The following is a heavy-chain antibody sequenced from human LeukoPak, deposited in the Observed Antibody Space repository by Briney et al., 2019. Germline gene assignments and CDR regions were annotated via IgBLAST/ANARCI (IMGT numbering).Heavy chain of an antibody. V-gene: IGHV4-39*01. CDR3: ARQTGSGLFILP. Sequence: SETLSLTCTVSGGSISSSSYYWGWIRQPPGKGLEWIGSIYYSGNTYYNASLKSQVSISIDTSKNQFSLRLTSVTAADTAVYYCARQTGSGLFILPGGRGTLVTVSS. J-gene: IGHJ4*02. D-gene: IGHD3/OR15-3a*01. CDR1: GGSISSSSYY. CDR2: IYYSGNT.